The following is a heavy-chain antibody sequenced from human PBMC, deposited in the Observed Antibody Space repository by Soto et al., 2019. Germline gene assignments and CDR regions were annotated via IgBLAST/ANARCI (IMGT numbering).Heavy chain of an antibody. CDR1: GFTFSSYS. J-gene: IGHJ6*03. D-gene: IGHD7-27*01. Sequence: PGGSLRLSCAASGFTFSSYSMNWVRQAPGKGLEWVSYISSSSSTIYYADSVKGRFTISRDNAKNSLYLQMNSLRAEDTAVYYCARDGEISYEGYYYYMDVWGKGTTVTVSS. V-gene: IGHV3-48*01. CDR2: ISSSSSTI. CDR3: ARDGEISYEGYYYYMDV.